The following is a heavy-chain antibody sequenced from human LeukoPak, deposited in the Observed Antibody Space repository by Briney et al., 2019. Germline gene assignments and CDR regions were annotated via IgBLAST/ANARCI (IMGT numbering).Heavy chain of an antibody. CDR2: IYYSGSA. D-gene: IGHD2-15*01. CDR1: GGSISSYY. CDR3: ARPRGSCSGGSCYYYYFDY. J-gene: IGHJ4*02. Sequence: ASETLSLTCTVSGGSISSYYWSWFRQPPGKQLEWVGYIYYSGSANYNPSLKSRVTISVDTSKNQFSLKLSSVTAADTAVYYCARPRGSCSGGSCYYYYFDYWGQGTLVTVSS. V-gene: IGHV4-59*08.